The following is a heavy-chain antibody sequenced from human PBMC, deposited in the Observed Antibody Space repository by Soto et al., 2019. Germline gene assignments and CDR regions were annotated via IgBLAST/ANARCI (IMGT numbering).Heavy chain of an antibody. Sequence: EVQLLESGGGLVQPGGSLRLSCVASGFSFSGYAMRWVRQAPGKGLVWVSSMTATGVSIYYADSVRGRFTISRDNSKNTLYLQMSSLRAEDTATYYCAKDSIPYSSSYDLDHWGRGALVTVSS. V-gene: IGHV3-23*01. D-gene: IGHD6-13*01. CDR1: GFSFSGYA. J-gene: IGHJ4*02. CDR2: MTATGVSI. CDR3: AKDSIPYSSSYDLDH.